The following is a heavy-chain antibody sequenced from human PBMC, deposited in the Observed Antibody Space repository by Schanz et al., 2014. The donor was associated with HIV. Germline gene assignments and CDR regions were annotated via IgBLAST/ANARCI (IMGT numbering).Heavy chain of an antibody. V-gene: IGHV1-69*06. CDR2: IIPIFDTT. CDR1: GDTFSSYS. Sequence: QVQLVQSGAEVKKPGSSVKVSCKASGDTFSSYSISWVRQAPGQGLEWVGGIIPIFDTTKYAQKFQGRVTITADKSTSTAYMEMSGLRSDDTAVYYCARRSLHYLQWLYDDVFEIWGQGTMVTVSS. D-gene: IGHD3-3*01. J-gene: IGHJ3*02. CDR3: ARRSLHYLQWLYDDVFEI.